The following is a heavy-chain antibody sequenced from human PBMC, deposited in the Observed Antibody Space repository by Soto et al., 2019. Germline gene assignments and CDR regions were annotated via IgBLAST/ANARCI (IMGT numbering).Heavy chain of an antibody. CDR3: ARSSHKESWFDP. Sequence: SETLSLTCTVSNGSISNFYWNWIRQSAGKGLEWIGRIHGSGSATYNPSLRSRVTKSVDTSKNQFSMKVNSVTGADTAVYYCARSSHKESWFDPWGQGTLVTVSS. CDR2: IHGSGSA. CDR1: NGSISNFY. V-gene: IGHV4-4*07. D-gene: IGHD6-13*01. J-gene: IGHJ5*02.